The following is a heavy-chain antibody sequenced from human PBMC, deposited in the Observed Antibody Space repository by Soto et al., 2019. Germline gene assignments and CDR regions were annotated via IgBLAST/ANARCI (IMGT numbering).Heavy chain of an antibody. CDR3: AICSDCFGWYARCHFYY. CDR2: IFYNGNT. J-gene: IGHJ4*02. Sequence: SETLSLTCTVSGGSISSYYWSWIRQPPGKGLEWLGYIFYNGNTNYNPSLKSRVTISVDTSKNQFSLNLSSVTAADTAVYYCAICSDCFGWYARCHFYYWGQGSLVTVSA. D-gene: IGHD6-19*01. CDR1: GGSISSYY. V-gene: IGHV4-59*01.